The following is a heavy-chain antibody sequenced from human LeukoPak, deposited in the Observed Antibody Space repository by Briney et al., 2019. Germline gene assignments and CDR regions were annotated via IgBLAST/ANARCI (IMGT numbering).Heavy chain of an antibody. CDR1: GGSISSSTYY. D-gene: IGHD3-16*02. CDR2: IWHSGTT. V-gene: IGHV4-39*07. J-gene: IGHJ5*02. CDR3: ARDNNDYVWGSYRYTVGWFDP. Sequence: SETLSLTCTVSGGSISSSTYYWGWVRQPPGKGPEWIGSIWHSGTTYYNPSLKSRVTISVDTSKNQFSLKLTSVTAADTAVYYCARDNNDYVWGSYRYTVGWFDPWGQGTLVTVSS.